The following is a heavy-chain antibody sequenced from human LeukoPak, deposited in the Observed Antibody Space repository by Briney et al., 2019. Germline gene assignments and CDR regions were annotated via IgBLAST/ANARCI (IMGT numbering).Heavy chain of an antibody. Sequence: GGSLRLSCAASGFTFSSYAMHWVRQAPGKGLEWVAVISYDGSNKYYAGSVKGRFTISRDNSKNTLYLQMNSLRAEDTAVYYCAREASGSYSNWGQGTLVTVSS. V-gene: IGHV3-30-3*01. D-gene: IGHD1-26*01. CDR1: GFTFSSYA. CDR2: ISYDGSNK. CDR3: AREASGSYSN. J-gene: IGHJ4*02.